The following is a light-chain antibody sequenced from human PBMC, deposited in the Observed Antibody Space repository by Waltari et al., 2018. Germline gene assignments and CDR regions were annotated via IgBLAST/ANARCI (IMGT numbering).Light chain of an antibody. CDR2: DVT. CDR1: KSDVGWHKL. J-gene: IGLJ3*02. CDR3: CSYAGSFTWV. Sequence: QSAPTQPASVSGSPGQSITISCTGTKSDVGWHKLVSWYQQHPDKAPKLIIYDVTERPSGVSDRLSGSKSGNTASLTISGLQAEDEADYYCCSYAGSFTWVFGGGTKLTVL. V-gene: IGLV2-23*02.